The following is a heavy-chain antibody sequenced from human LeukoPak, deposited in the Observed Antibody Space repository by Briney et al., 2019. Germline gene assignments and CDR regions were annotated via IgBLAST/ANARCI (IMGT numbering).Heavy chain of an antibody. J-gene: IGHJ4*02. CDR1: GESFSAYF. V-gene: IGHV4-34*01. CDR3: ARGSSFDGYCSAGACDAGYYDS. Sequence: PSETLSLTCAVNGESFSAYFWNWFRRAPGKPRKSIGEINLRGSSHYNPSLKTRVTLSVDTSKNQFSLKLTSVTAADTAVYFCARGSSFDGYCSAGACDAGYYDSWGQGTPVTVSS. CDR2: INLRGSS. D-gene: IGHD2-15*01.